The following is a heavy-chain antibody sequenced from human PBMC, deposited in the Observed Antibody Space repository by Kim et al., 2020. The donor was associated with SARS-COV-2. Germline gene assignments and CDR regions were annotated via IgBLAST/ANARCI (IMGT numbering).Heavy chain of an antibody. CDR1: GGSISSGGYY. Sequence: SETLSLTCTVSGGSISSGGYYWSWIRQHPGKGLEWIGYIYYSGSTYYNPSLKSRVTISVDTSKNQFSLKLSSVTAADTAVYYCARVLGAITIFGVVIVNWFDPWGQGTVVTVSS. J-gene: IGHJ5*02. D-gene: IGHD3-3*01. CDR3: ARVLGAITIFGVVIVNWFDP. V-gene: IGHV4-31*03. CDR2: IYYSGST.